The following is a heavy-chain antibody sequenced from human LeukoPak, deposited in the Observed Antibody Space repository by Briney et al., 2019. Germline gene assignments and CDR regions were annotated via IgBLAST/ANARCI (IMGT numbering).Heavy chain of an antibody. Sequence: GASVKVSCKASGYTFTSYYIHWVRQAPGQGLEWMGWINPNSGGTNYAQKFQGRVTMTRDTSISTAYMELSRLRSDDTAVYYCARVSSDYDSSGYYRPSAYYMDVWGKGTTVTVSS. J-gene: IGHJ6*03. CDR3: ARVSSDYDSSGYYRPSAYYMDV. D-gene: IGHD3-22*01. CDR2: INPNSGGT. V-gene: IGHV1-2*02. CDR1: GYTFTSYY.